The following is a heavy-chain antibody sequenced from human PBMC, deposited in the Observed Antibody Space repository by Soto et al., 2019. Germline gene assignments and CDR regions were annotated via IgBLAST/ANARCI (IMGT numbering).Heavy chain of an antibody. CDR1: GFTFSSYA. CDR2: ISSNGGST. J-gene: IGHJ3*02. V-gene: IGHV3-64*04. Sequence: AGSLGLSCSSSGFTFSSYAMHWVRQAPGKGLEYVSAISSNGGSTYYADSVKGRVTMTRDTSTSTVYMELSSLRSEDTAVYYCARALNYYDPLDIWGQGTMVTVSS. CDR3: ARALNYYDPLDI. D-gene: IGHD1-26*01.